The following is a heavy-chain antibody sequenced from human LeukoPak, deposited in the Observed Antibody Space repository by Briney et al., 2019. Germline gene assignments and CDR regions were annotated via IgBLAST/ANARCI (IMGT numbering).Heavy chain of an antibody. CDR3: ARDSYDSSGYFSQDAFDT. Sequence: SVKVSCKASGGTFSSYAISWVRQAPGQGLEWMGGIIPIFGTANYAQKFQGRVTITTDESTSTASTDLSSLRSEATAVSYCARDSYDSSGYFSQDAFDTWGQGPMVPASA. D-gene: IGHD3-22*01. CDR2: IIPIFGTA. V-gene: IGHV1-69*05. CDR1: GGTFSSYA. J-gene: IGHJ3*02.